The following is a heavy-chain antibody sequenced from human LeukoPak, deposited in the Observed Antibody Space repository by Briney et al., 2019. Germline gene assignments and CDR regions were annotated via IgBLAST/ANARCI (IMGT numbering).Heavy chain of an antibody. CDR1: GFTFTNYG. J-gene: IGHJ4*02. Sequence: GRSLRPSCAAAGFTFTNYGMHWVRQAPGKWLEWVAVISTDGNDKYYADSVKGRFTISRDNSKNTLYLQMNSMRAEDTAMYYCAKSTPIYGEGPNYWGQGTLVTVSS. CDR2: ISTDGNDK. CDR3: AKSTPIYGEGPNY. D-gene: IGHD4-17*01. V-gene: IGHV3-30*18.